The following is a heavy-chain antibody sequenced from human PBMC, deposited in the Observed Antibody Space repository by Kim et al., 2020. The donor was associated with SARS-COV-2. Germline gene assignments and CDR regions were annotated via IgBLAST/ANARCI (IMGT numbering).Heavy chain of an antibody. D-gene: IGHD2-2*01. J-gene: IGHJ5*02. Sequence: SETLSLTCTVSGGSISSSSYYWGWIRQPPGKGLEWIGSIYYSGSTYYNPSLKSRVTISVDTSKNQFSLKLSSVTAADTAVYYCAGDIVVVPAAMFSIRWFDPWGQGTLVTVSS. CDR2: IYYSGST. CDR1: GGSISSSSYY. CDR3: AGDIVVVPAAMFSIRWFDP. V-gene: IGHV4-39*07.